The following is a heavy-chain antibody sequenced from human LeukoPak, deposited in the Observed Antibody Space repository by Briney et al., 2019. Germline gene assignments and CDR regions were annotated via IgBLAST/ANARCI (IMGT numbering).Heavy chain of an antibody. J-gene: IGHJ4*02. CDR1: GGSFTSYY. D-gene: IGHD3-10*01. CDR3: ARGLWFGDENPPYFDY. V-gene: IGHV4-4*07. CDR2: IDTSGST. Sequence: SETLSLTCTVSGGSFTSYYWSWIRQPAGKGLEWIGHIDTSGSTNYNPSLKSRVTISVDTSKNQFSLKLSSVTAADTAVYYCARGLWFGDENPPYFDYWGQGILVTVSS.